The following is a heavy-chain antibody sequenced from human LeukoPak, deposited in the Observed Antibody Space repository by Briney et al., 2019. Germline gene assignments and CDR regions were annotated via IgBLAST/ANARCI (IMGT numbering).Heavy chain of an antibody. J-gene: IGHJ4*02. D-gene: IGHD3-16*01. CDR2: ISSSSSYI. CDR1: GFTFSSYS. CDR3: ARGGQDDVDGNYDYVWGSPHDY. V-gene: IGHV3-21*01. Sequence: GGSLRLSCAASGFTFSSYSMNWVRQAPGKGLEWVSSISSSSSYIYYADSVKGRFTISRDNAKNSLYLQMNSLRAEDTAVYYCARGGQDDVDGNYDYVWGSPHDYWGQGTLVTVSS.